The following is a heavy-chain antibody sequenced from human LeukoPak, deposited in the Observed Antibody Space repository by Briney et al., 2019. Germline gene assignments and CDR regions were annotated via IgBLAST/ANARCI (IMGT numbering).Heavy chain of an antibody. D-gene: IGHD3-3*01. CDR1: GGSISSYY. V-gene: IGHV4-59*01. J-gene: IGHJ4*02. CDR3: ARVAWSGSHDY. Sequence: TSETLSLTCTVSGGSISSYYWIWIRQPPGKGLEWIGYIYYSGSTNYNPSLKSRVTISVDTSKNHFSLKLSSVTAADTAVYYCARVAWSGSHDYWGQGTLVTVSS. CDR2: IYYSGST.